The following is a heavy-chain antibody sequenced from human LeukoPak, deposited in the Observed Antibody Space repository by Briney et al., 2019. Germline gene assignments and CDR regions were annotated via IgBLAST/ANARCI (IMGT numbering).Heavy chain of an antibody. D-gene: IGHD2-2*01. CDR3: ARRAPGYCITTSCPDTYYYHYYMDV. V-gene: IGHV3-7*01. CDR2: IKQDGSET. J-gene: IGHJ6*03. CDR1: GFAFSSSW. Sequence: PGGSLRLSCAASGFAFSSSWMSWVRQAPGKGLEWVANIKQDGSETYYVDSLKGRFTVSRDNAKNTVYLQMNNLRAVDTAVYYCARRAPGYCITTSCPDTYYYHYYMDVWGKGTTVTVSS.